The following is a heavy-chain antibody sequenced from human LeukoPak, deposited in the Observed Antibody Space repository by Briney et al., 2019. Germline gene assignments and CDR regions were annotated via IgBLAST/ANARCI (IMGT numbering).Heavy chain of an antibody. CDR1: GFTFSSYA. J-gene: IGHJ4*02. Sequence: GGSLRLSCAASGFTFSSYAMSWVRQAPGKGLGWVSAISGSGGSTYYADSVKGRFTISRDNSKNTLYLQMNSLRAEDTAVYYCAKGYKWLDYFDYWGQGTLVTVSS. V-gene: IGHV3-23*01. CDR3: AKGYKWLDYFDY. D-gene: IGHD6-19*01. CDR2: ISGSGGST.